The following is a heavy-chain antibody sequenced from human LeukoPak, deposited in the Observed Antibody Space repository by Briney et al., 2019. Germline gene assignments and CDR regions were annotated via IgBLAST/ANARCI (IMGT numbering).Heavy chain of an antibody. CDR1: GYTFTSYG. Sequence: ASVKVSCKASGYTFTSYGISWVRQAPGQGLEWMGWISAYNGNTNYAQKLQGRVTMTTDTSTSTAYMELRSLRSDDTAVYYCARDHRSITMVRGGLTWFDPWGQGTLVTVS. D-gene: IGHD3-10*01. J-gene: IGHJ5*02. V-gene: IGHV1-18*01. CDR2: ISAYNGNT. CDR3: ARDHRSITMVRGGLTWFDP.